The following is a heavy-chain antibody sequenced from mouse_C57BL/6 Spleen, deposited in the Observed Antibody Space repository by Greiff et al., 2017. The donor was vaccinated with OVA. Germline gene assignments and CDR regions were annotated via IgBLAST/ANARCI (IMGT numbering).Heavy chain of an antibody. CDR3: ARGGFPYPLAY. CDR2: IYPGDGAT. CDR1: GYAFSSSW. V-gene: IGHV1-82*01. D-gene: IGHD5-1*01. Sequence: QVQLQQSGPELVKPGASVKISCKASGYAFSSSWMNWVKQRPGKGLEWIGRIYPGDGATTYNGKFKGKATLTADKSSSTAYMQLSSLTSEDSAVYYCARGGFPYPLAYWGKGTTLTVSS. J-gene: IGHJ2*01.